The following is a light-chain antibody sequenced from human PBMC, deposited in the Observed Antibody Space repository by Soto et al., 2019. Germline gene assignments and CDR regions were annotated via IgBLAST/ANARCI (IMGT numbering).Light chain of an antibody. J-gene: IGKJ3*01. CDR2: GAS. CDR3: QQYCSSRFT. V-gene: IGKV3-20*01. Sequence: EIVLTQSPGTLSLSPGERATLSCRASQSISSSYLAWYQQKPGQAPRLLVYGASSRATGIPDRFSGSGSGTDFTLTISRLEPEDFAVYYCQQYCSSRFTFGPGTKVEIK. CDR1: QSISSSY.